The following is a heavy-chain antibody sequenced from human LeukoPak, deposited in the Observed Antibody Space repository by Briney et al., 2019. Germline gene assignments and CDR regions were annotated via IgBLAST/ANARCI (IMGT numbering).Heavy chain of an antibody. CDR2: ISGSGGST. CDR1: GFTFSSYA. D-gene: IGHD3-3*01. CDR3: AKMEGAFDFWSGYYNWFGP. J-gene: IGHJ5*02. Sequence: GGSLRLSCAASGFTFSSYAMSWVRQAPGKGLEWVSAISGSGGSTYYADSVKGRFTISRDNSKNTLYLQMNSLRAEDTAVYYWAKMEGAFDFWSGYYNWFGPWGQGTLVNGSS. V-gene: IGHV3-23*01.